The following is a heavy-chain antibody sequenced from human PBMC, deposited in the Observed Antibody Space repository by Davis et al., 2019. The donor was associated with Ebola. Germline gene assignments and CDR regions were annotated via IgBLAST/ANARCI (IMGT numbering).Heavy chain of an antibody. CDR1: GFTFRDHG. V-gene: IGHV3-33*08. CDR3: ARDPAIGEPLSTFDV. J-gene: IGHJ3*01. CDR2: IWYDGSRE. D-gene: IGHD1-14*01. Sequence: GESLKIPCAASGFTFRDHGMHWVRQAPGKGLEWLAVIWYDGSREFFADPMKGRFTISRDNSRNTLFLQMNSLRVEDTAAYYCARDPAIGEPLSTFDVWGQGTTVTVAS.